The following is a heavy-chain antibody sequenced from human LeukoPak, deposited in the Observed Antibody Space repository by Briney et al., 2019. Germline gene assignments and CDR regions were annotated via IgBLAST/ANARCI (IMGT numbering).Heavy chain of an antibody. D-gene: IGHD1-26*01. CDR2: INPNSGGT. Sequence: ASVKVSCKASGYTFTFFYIHWVRQAPGQGLEWMGWINPNSGGTNYAQKFQGRVTMTRDTSISTAYMELSRLRSDDTAVYYCHGSYGAFDIWGQGTMVTVSS. CDR1: GYTFTFFY. CDR3: HGSYGAFDI. J-gene: IGHJ3*02. V-gene: IGHV1-2*02.